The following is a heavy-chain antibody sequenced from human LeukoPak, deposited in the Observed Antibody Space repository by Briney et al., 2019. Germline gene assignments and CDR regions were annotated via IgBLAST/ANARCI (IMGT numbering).Heavy chain of an antibody. CDR3: AKVTSSGGSPYFFDY. V-gene: IGHV3-23*01. Sequence: GGSLRLSCAASGFTFSNYWMSWVRQAPGKGLEWVSTLSRNSGNTYYADSVKGRFTISRDNSKNTLYLQMNSLRAEDTAIYYCAKVTSSGGSPYFFDYWGQGTLVTVSS. CDR2: LSRNSGNT. D-gene: IGHD3-10*01. J-gene: IGHJ4*02. CDR1: GFTFSNYW.